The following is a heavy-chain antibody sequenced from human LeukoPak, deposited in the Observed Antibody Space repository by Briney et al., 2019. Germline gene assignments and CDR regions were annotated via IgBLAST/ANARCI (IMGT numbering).Heavy chain of an antibody. Sequence: SETLSLTCTVSGGSVSSGSYYWSWIRQPPGEGLEWIGYIYYSGSTNYNPSLKSRVTISVDTSKNQFSLKLSSVTAADTAVYYCARDAAEIGGYYFDYWGQGTLVTVSS. V-gene: IGHV4-61*01. J-gene: IGHJ4*02. CDR3: ARDAAEIGGYYFDY. D-gene: IGHD3-16*01. CDR1: GGSVSSGSYY. CDR2: IYYSGST.